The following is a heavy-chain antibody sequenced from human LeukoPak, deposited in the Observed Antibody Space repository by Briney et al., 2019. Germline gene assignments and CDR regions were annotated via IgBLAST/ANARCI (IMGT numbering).Heavy chain of an antibody. CDR2: IREDGSEQ. Sequence: GGSLRLSCAASGFTFSSYWMSWVRQAPGKGLEWVANIREDGSEQFYVDSVKGRFTISRDNSKNTLYLQMNSLRAEDTAVYYCAKEYSGYALYYFDYWGQGTLVTVSS. J-gene: IGHJ4*02. CDR3: AKEYSGYALYYFDY. CDR1: GFTFSSYW. D-gene: IGHD5-12*01. V-gene: IGHV3-7*03.